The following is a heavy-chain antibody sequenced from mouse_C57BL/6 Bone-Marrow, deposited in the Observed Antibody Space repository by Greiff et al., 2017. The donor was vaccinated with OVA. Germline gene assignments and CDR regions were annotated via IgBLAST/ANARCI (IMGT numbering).Heavy chain of an antibody. J-gene: IGHJ1*03. CDR3: ARERFITTVVAHWYFDV. D-gene: IGHD1-1*01. CDR2: ISYDGSN. V-gene: IGHV3-6*01. CDR1: GYSITSGYY. Sequence: DVKLQESGPGLVKPSQSLSLTCSVTGYSITSGYYWNWIRQFPGNKLEWMGYISYDGSNNYNPSLKNRISITRDTSKNQFFLKLNSVTTEDTATYYCARERFITTVVAHWYFDVWGTGTTVTVSS.